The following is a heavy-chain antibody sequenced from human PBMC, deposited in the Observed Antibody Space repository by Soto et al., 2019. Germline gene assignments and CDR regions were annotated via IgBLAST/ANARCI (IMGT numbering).Heavy chain of an antibody. J-gene: IGHJ4*02. CDR3: ARHEGWTGPDL. CDR1: GASIGSGGW. V-gene: IGHV4-4*02. D-gene: IGHD2-8*02. Sequence: SETLSLTCAVSGASIGSGGWWSWVRQPPGKGLEWIAEIFHDGNTNYSPSLKSRVTISVDKSQNQFSLNVYSVTAADMAVYYCARHEGWTGPDLRGQGTLVTGSS. CDR2: IFHDGNT.